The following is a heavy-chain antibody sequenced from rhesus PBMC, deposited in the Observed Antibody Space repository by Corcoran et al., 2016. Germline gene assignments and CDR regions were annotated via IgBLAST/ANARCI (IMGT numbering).Heavy chain of an antibody. Sequence: VQLQESGPGLVKPSGTLSPTCTVPGASSSSSWWNWIRQPPGTPREWTGEINGNGGSTNYNPPLKSRVTNSRDTSKNQFSLKLSSVTAADTAVYYCAIGGTVSILVVDRGDVWGPGVLVTVSS. CDR3: AIGGTVSILVVDRGDV. D-gene: IGHD3-40*01. CDR2: INGNGGST. J-gene: IGHJ5-1*01. V-gene: IGHV4-80*01. CDR1: GASSSSSW.